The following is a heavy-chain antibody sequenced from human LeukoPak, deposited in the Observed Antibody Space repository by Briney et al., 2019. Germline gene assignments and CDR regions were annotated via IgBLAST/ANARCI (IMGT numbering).Heavy chain of an antibody. D-gene: IGHD3-9*01. Sequence: GASVKVSCKASGYTFTGYYMHWVRQAPGQGLEWMGRINPNSGGTNYAQKFQGRVTMTRDTSISTAYMELSSLRSEDTAVYYCARDADISGMDVWGQGTTVTVSS. CDR2: INPNSGGT. CDR1: GYTFTGYY. J-gene: IGHJ6*02. V-gene: IGHV1-2*06. CDR3: ARDADISGMDV.